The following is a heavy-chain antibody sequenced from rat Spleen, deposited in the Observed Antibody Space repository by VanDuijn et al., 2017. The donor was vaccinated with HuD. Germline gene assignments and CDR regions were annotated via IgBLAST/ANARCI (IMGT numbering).Heavy chain of an antibody. V-gene: IGHV5-25*01. CDR3: VRGTDWYFDF. D-gene: IGHD4-3*01. CDR2: ISTGGGNT. CDR1: GFTFSNYY. Sequence: EVQLVESGGGLVQPGRSMKLSCAASGFTFSNYYMAWVRQAPTKGLEWVASISTGGGNTYYRDSVKGRFTISRDNAKSTLYLQMDSLRSEDTATYYCVRGTDWYFDFWGPGTMVTVSS. J-gene: IGHJ1*01.